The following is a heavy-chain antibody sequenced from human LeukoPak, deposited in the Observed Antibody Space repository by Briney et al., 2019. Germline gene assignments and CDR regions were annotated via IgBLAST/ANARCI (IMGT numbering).Heavy chain of an antibody. CDR1: GYTFTSYD. D-gene: IGHD5-18*01. CDR3: ARDQVDTAMVFHY. V-gene: IGHV1-8*01. Sequence: ASVKVSCKASGYTFTSYDINWVRQATGQGLEWMGWMNPNSGDTGYAQKFQGRVTMTRNTSISTAYMELSSLRAEDTAVYYCARDQVDTAMVFHYWGQGTLVTVSS. CDR2: MNPNSGDT. J-gene: IGHJ4*02.